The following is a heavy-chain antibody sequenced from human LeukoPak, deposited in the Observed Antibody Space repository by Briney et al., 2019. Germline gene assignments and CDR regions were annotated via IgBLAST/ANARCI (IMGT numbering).Heavy chain of an antibody. CDR2: ISSSSSDI. Sequence: GGSLRLSCAASGFTFKNAWMSWVRQAPGKGLEWVSAISSSSSDIYYTDSVKGRFTISRDNANNFLYLQVSSLRAEDTAVYYCATGYTSGTRIDYWGQGTLVSVSS. CDR1: GFTFKNAW. CDR3: ATGYTSGTRIDY. V-gene: IGHV3-21*01. D-gene: IGHD6-19*01. J-gene: IGHJ4*02.